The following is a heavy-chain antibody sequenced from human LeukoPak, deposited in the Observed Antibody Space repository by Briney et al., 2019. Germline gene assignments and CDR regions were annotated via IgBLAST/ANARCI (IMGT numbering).Heavy chain of an antibody. J-gene: IGHJ4*02. CDR2: VHYSGTA. D-gene: IGHD4-17*01. CDR3: ARGYGDFRVEGRYFHS. V-gene: IGHV4-59*01. CDR1: DGSITNYD. Sequence: SETLSLTCTVSDGSITNYDWSWVRQPPGKGLEFIAYVHYSGTANYNPSLRSRVTISIDTSKKHFFLKLKSVTAADTAVYYCARGYGDFRVEGRYFHSWGQGTLVTVSS.